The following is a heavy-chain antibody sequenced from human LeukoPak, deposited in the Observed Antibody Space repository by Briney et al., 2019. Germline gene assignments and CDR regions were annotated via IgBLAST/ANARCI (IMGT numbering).Heavy chain of an antibody. D-gene: IGHD6-6*01. V-gene: IGHV1-2*02. J-gene: IGHJ4*02. CDR1: GYTFTDYY. Sequence: ASVKVSCKASGYTFTDYYMHWVRQVPGQGLEWMGWMNPNDLDTHYAQKFQGRVIMNRDTSINTAYMELNGLTSDDTAVYYCARGRVVAASGRLLEDYWGQGTLVTVTS. CDR3: ARGRVVAASGRLLEDY. CDR2: MNPNDLDT.